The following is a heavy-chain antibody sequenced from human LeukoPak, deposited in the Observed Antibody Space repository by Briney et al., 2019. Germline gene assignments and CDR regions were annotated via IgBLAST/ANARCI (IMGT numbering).Heavy chain of an antibody. CDR1: GDSISSSTYY. J-gene: IGHJ4*02. D-gene: IGHD1-26*01. Sequence: SETLSLTCTVSGDSISSSTYYWGWIRQPPGKGLEWIGSIYYSGSTYYNPSLKSRVTMSVDTSKNQFSLKLSSATAADTAVYYCARRGSYYRVDYWGQGTLVTVSS. V-gene: IGHV4-39*01. CDR3: ARRGSYYRVDY. CDR2: IYYSGST.